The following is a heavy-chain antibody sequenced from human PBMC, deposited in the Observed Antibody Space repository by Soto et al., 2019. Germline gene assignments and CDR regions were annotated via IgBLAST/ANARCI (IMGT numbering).Heavy chain of an antibody. V-gene: IGHV1-18*01. Sequence: SAKVSLTASGYTFTGYGISWVRQAPGQGLEWMGWISAYNGNTNYAQKLQGRVTMTTDTSTSTAYMELRSLRSDDTAVYYCARDTSNYFDYWGQGTLVTVSS. CDR2: ISAYNGNT. CDR1: GYTFTGYG. J-gene: IGHJ4*02. D-gene: IGHD2-2*01. CDR3: ARDTSNYFDY.